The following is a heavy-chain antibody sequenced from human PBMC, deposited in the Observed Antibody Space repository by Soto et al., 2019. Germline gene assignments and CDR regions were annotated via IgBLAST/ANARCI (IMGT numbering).Heavy chain of an antibody. CDR3: ARTTTTKSRDY. CDR2: IYYSGST. Sequence: LSLTCTVSGGSISSYYWSWIRQPPGKGLEWIGYIYYSGSTNYNPSLKSRVTISVDTSKNQFSLKLSSVTAADTAVYYCARTTTTKSRDYWGQGTLVTVSS. V-gene: IGHV4-59*08. J-gene: IGHJ4*02. D-gene: IGHD4-17*01. CDR1: GGSISSYY.